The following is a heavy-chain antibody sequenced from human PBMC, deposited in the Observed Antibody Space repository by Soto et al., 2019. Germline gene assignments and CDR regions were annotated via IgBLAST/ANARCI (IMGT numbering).Heavy chain of an antibody. V-gene: IGHV3-64*01. CDR2: ISTNGDTT. CDR3: ARDGGLTSSSGRSFDI. D-gene: IGHD6-6*01. Sequence: GGSLRLSCAASGFTFSSHEMFWVRQAPGRGLEYVSAISTNGDTTYYANSVKGRFTISRDNSKNTLYLQIASLRAEDMGVYYCARDGGLTSSSGRSFDIWGQGTKVTVSS. J-gene: IGHJ3*02. CDR1: GFTFSSHE.